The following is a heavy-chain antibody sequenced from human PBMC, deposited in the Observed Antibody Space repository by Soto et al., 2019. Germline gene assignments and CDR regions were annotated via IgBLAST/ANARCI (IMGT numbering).Heavy chain of an antibody. CDR1: GVSTSSGGSY. CDR3: ARGAADYGDAFDI. J-gene: IGHJ3*02. CDR2: TYYSGNT. Sequence: QVQLQESGPGLLKPSQTLSLTCSVSGVSTSSGGSYWTWIRQHPGKGLEWIGYTYYSGNTYYNPSLKSRVTISLDTSKNQFSLKLTSVAAADSAVYYCARGAADYGDAFDIWGQGTMVTVSS. V-gene: IGHV4-31*03. D-gene: IGHD4-17*01.